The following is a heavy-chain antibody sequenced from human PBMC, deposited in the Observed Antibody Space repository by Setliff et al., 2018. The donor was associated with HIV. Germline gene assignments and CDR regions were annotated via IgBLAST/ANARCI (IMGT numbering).Heavy chain of an antibody. J-gene: IGHJ6*03. CDR2: ISTYNGNT. Sequence: ASVKVSCKASGYTFNNYGISWVRQAPGQGLEWMGWISTYNGNTNYAQKFQGRVTITADESTSTAYMELSSLRSEDTAVYYCARGGSGNYYPYYYHMDVWGKGTTVTVSS. V-gene: IGHV1-18*01. CDR3: ARGGSGNYYPYYYHMDV. D-gene: IGHD3-10*01. CDR1: GYTFNNYG.